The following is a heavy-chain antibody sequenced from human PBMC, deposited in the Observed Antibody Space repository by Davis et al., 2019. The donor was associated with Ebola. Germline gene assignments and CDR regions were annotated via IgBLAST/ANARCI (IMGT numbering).Heavy chain of an antibody. CDR1: GFIFSTYV. Sequence: GESLKISCSASGFIFSTYVMSWVRQAPGKGLDWVANIKRDGSENHFVDSVKGRFTISRDNTKYSLSLQMSGLRADDTAVYYCAKTFDEDGSGYRPSDYWGQGTLVTVSS. CDR3: AKTFDEDGSGYRPSDY. V-gene: IGHV3-7*03. D-gene: IGHD3-3*01. CDR2: IKRDGSEN. J-gene: IGHJ4*02.